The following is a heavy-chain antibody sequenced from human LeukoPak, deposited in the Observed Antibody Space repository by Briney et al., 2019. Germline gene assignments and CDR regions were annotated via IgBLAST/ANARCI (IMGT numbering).Heavy chain of an antibody. CDR2: ISDIGSI. CDR1: GGSFSGYY. D-gene: IGHD2/OR15-2a*01. V-gene: IGHV4-59*08. J-gene: IGHJ4*02. CDR3: AGHHPRNTVDF. Sequence: SETLSLTCAVYGGSFSGYYWSWIRQPPGKGLEWIAYISDIGSINYNPSLKSRVTISLDTSKNQFSLRLSSVTAADTAVYYCAGHHPRNTVDFWGQGTLVTVSS.